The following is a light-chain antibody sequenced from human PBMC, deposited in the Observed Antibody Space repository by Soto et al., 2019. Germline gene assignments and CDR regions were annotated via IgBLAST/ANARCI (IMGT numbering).Light chain of an antibody. Sequence: QSVLTQPPSVSGAPGQRVTISCTGSSSNIGTNYDVHWYQQLPGTAPKLLVYGNNRPSGVPDRFSASKSGTSASLVITRLQAEDEADYYCQSYDISLSGSWVFGGGTKLTVL. CDR1: SSNIGTNYD. J-gene: IGLJ3*02. CDR2: GN. V-gene: IGLV1-40*01. CDR3: QSYDISLSGSWV.